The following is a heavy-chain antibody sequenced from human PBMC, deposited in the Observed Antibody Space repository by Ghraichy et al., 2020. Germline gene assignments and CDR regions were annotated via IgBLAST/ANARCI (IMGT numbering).Heavy chain of an antibody. Sequence: LSLTCTVSGASISDSYWSWIRQPPGQGLELIGYIHYSGYTSYSPSLKSRVTISVDTSKNHFSLKLSSVTAADTAVYYCARALVAAARRVRFDPWGRGTLVTVSS. CDR1: GASISDSY. V-gene: IGHV4-59*01. CDR3: ARALVAAARRVRFDP. D-gene: IGHD6-13*01. CDR2: IHYSGYT. J-gene: IGHJ5*02.